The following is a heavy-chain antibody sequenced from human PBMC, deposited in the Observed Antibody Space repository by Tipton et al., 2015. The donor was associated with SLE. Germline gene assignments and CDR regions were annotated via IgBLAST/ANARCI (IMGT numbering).Heavy chain of an antibody. V-gene: IGHV1-69*06. Sequence: QLVQSGAEVKKPGSSVKVSCKASGGIFSNDGFSWVRQAPGQGLEWMGGIIPIFGTATYSEMFQGRVMITADKSTSTVYMEVNSLRFEDTAVYYCARVEGSGYRYWYFDLWGRGTLVTVSS. CDR2: IIPIFGTA. J-gene: IGHJ2*01. CDR3: ARVEGSGYRYWYFDL. CDR1: GGIFSNDG. D-gene: IGHD3-22*01.